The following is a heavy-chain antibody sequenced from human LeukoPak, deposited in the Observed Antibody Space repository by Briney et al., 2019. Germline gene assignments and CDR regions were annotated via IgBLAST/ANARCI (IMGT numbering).Heavy chain of an antibody. CDR1: GGSISSSSYY. CDR3: ALQSQYYYDSSGYYSFDY. CDR2: IYYSGST. Sequence: SETLSLTCTVSGGSISSSSYYWGWIRQPPGKGLEWIGSIYYSGSTYYNPSLKSRVTISVDTSKNQFSLKLSSVTAADTAVYYCALQSQYYYDSSGYYSFDYWGQGTLVTVSS. V-gene: IGHV4-39*07. D-gene: IGHD3-22*01. J-gene: IGHJ4*02.